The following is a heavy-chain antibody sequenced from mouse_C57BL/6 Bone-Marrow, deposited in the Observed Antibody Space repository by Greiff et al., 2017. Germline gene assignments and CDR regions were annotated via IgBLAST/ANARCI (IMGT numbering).Heavy chain of an antibody. CDR3: ASYRGGFDY. CDR1: GFTFTDYY. J-gene: IGHJ2*01. CDR2: IRNKANGYTT. Sequence: EVKLVESGGGLVQPGGSLSLSCAASGFTFTDYYMSWVRQPPGKALEWLGFIRNKANGYTTEYSASVKGRFTISRDNSQSILYLQMNALRAEDSATYYCASYRGGFDYWGQGTTLTVSS. V-gene: IGHV7-3*01.